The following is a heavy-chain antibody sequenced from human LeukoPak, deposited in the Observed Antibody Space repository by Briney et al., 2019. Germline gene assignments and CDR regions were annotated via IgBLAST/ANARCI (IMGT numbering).Heavy chain of an antibody. J-gene: IGHJ3*02. D-gene: IGHD3-3*01. CDR3: ARSLPVFWSGYVVPDAFDI. Sequence: SETLSLTCAVYGGSFSDYYWSWIRQPPGKGLEWIGEINHSGSTNYNPSLKSRVTISVDTSKNQFSLKLSSVTAADTAVYYCARSLPVFWSGYVVPDAFDIWGQGTMVTVSS. CDR2: INHSGST. CDR1: GGSFSDYY. V-gene: IGHV4-34*01.